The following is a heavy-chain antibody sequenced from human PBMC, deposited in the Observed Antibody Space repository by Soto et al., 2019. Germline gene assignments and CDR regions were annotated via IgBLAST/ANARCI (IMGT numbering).Heavy chain of an antibody. Sequence: QVQLQESGPGLVTPSETLSLTCTVSGGSINSYYWSWIRQPPGKGLEWIGHVYYSGSTKYNPSLKIRVTISVDTSKTQFSLKLSSVTAADTALXYCARXDDCNDSVCSTGRWFDPWGQGTLVTVSS. CDR1: GGSINSYY. J-gene: IGHJ5*02. CDR2: VYYSGST. D-gene: IGHD2-8*01. V-gene: IGHV4-59*08. CDR3: ARXDDCNDSVCSTGRWFDP.